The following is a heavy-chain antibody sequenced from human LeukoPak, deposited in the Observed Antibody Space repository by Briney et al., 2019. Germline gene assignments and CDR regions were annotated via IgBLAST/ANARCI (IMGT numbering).Heavy chain of an antibody. J-gene: IGHJ4*02. CDR2: ISYDGSNK. CDR1: GFTFSSYA. D-gene: IGHD3-9*01. CDR3: AKDPAPGYSEYYFDY. V-gene: IGHV3-30-3*01. Sequence: GRSLRLSCAASGFTFSSYAMHWVRQAPGKGLEWVAVISYDGSNKYYADSVKGRFTISRDNSKNTLYLQMNSLRAEDTAVYYCAKDPAPGYSEYYFDYWGQGTLVTVSS.